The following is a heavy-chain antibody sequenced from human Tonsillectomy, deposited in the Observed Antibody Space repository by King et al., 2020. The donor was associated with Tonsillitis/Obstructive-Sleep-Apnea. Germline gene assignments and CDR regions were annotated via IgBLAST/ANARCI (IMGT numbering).Heavy chain of an antibody. Sequence: VQLVESGGGLVKPGGSLRLSCAASGFTFSSYSMNWVRQAPGKGLEWVSSISSSSSYIYYADSVKGRFTISRDNAKNSLYLQMNSLRAEDTAVYYCARDPGAADSGYDGGGFDYWGQGTLVTVSS. CDR1: GFTFSSYS. J-gene: IGHJ4*02. CDR3: ARDPGAADSGYDGGGFDY. D-gene: IGHD5-12*01. V-gene: IGHV3-21*01. CDR2: ISSSSSYI.